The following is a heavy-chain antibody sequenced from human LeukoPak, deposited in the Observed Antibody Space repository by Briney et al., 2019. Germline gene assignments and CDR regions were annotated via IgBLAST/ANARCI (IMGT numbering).Heavy chain of an antibody. Sequence: PSETLSLTCAVYGGSFSGYYWSWIRQPPGKGLERIGEINHSGSTNYNPSLKSRVTISVDTSKNQFSLKLSSVTAADTAVYYCASTDTANFGGIDPWGQGTLVTVSS. J-gene: IGHJ5*02. CDR1: GGSFSGYY. D-gene: IGHD5-18*01. CDR2: INHSGST. CDR3: ASTDTANFGGIDP. V-gene: IGHV4-34*01.